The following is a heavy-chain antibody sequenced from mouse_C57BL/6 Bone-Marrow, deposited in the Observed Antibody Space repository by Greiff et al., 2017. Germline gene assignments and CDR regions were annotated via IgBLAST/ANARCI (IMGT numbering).Heavy chain of an antibody. V-gene: IGHV1-82*01. CDR3: ASNYYYAMDY. D-gene: IGHD1-3*01. J-gene: IGHJ4*01. CDR1: GYAFSSSW. Sequence: QVQLKQSGPELVKPGASVKISCKASGYAFSSSWMNWVKQRPGKGLEWIGRIYPGDGDTTYNGKFKGKATLTADKSSSTAYMQLSSLTSEDSAVYFCASNYYYAMDYWGQGTSVTVSS. CDR2: IYPGDGDT.